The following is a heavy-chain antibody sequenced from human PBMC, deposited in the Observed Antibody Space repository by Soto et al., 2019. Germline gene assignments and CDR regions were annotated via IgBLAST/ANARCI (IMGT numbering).Heavy chain of an antibody. V-gene: IGHV3-9*01. D-gene: IGHD6-13*01. CDR1: GFTFDDYA. CDR2: ISWNSGSI. J-gene: IGHJ4*02. Sequence: VQLVESGGGLVQPGRSLRLSCAASGFTFDDYAMHWVRQAPGKGLEWVSGISWNSGSINYADSVKGRFTISRDNAKNSLYLQMNSLRTEDTALYYCAKDQSIAAVGTFRSVDYWGQGTLVTVSS. CDR3: AKDQSIAAVGTFRSVDY.